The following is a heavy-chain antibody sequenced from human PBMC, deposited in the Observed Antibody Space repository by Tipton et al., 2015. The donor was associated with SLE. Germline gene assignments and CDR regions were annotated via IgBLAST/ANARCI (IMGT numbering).Heavy chain of an antibody. V-gene: IGHV5-51*03. CDR1: GYSFTSYW. CDR2: TYPGDSDT. D-gene: IGHD3-10*01. J-gene: IGHJ5*02. CDR3: ARLERITMVQGVLNWFDP. Sequence: QLVQSGAEVKKPGESLKISCKGSGYSFTSYWIGWVRQMPGKGLEWMGITYPGDSDTRYSPSFQGQVTISADKSISTAYLQWSSLKASDTAMYYCARLERITMVQGVLNWFDPWGQGTLVTVSS.